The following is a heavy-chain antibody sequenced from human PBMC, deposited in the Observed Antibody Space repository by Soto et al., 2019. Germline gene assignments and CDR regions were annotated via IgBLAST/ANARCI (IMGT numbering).Heavy chain of an antibody. CDR1: EFTFRNYA. Sequence: EVQLLESGGGLVQPGGSLRLSCAGSEFTFRNYAVSWARQAPGKGLEWVSAISGSGGTTHYADSVKGRFTISRDNSKNTLYLQMNSLRVEDTAVYYCAKDRSSTSCYAFDYWGQGSLVTVSS. CDR3: AKDRSSTSCYAFDY. J-gene: IGHJ4*02. D-gene: IGHD2-2*01. V-gene: IGHV3-23*01. CDR2: ISGSGGTT.